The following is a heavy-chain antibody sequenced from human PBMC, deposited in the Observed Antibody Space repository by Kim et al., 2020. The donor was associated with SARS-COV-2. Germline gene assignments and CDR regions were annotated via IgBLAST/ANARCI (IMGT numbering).Heavy chain of an antibody. V-gene: IGHV4-59*08. Sequence: SETLSLTCTVSGGSISSYYWSWIRQPPGKGLEWIGYIYYSGSTNYNPSLKSRVTISVDTSKNQFSLKLSSVTAADTAVYYCARHVLRYFDWLSIDYYYYGMDVWGQGTTVTVSS. CDR2: IYYSGST. D-gene: IGHD3-9*01. CDR3: ARHVLRYFDWLSIDYYYYGMDV. J-gene: IGHJ6*02. CDR1: GGSISSYY.